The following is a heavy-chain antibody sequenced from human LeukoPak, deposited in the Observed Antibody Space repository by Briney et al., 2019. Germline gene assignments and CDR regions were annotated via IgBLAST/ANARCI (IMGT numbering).Heavy chain of an antibody. CDR2: ISSSSSYI. Sequence: GGSLRLSCAASGFTFSSYSMNWVRQAPGKGLEWVSSISSSSSYIYYADSVKGRFTISRDNAKNSLYLQMNSLRAKDTAVYYCARGSGPPVDAFYIWGQGTMVTVSS. CDR1: GFTFSSYS. CDR3: ARGSGPPVDAFYI. J-gene: IGHJ3*02. D-gene: IGHD1-26*01. V-gene: IGHV3-21*01.